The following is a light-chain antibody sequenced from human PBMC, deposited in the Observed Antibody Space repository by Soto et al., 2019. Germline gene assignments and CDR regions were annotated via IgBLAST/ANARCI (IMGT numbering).Light chain of an antibody. CDR1: QSVGSY. Sequence: EIVLTQSPATLSLSPGDRATLSCRASQSVGSYLAWYQQKPGQTPRLLIYDASNRATGIPARFSGSGSGTDFTLTIISLEPEDFAIYYCQQRSNWPPLTFGGGTKVEIK. V-gene: IGKV3-11*01. J-gene: IGKJ4*01. CDR3: QQRSNWPPLT. CDR2: DAS.